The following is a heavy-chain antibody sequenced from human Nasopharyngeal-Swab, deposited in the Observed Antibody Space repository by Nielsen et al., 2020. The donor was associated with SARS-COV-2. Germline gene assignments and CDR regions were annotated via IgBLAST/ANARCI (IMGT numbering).Heavy chain of an antibody. V-gene: IGHV3-33*01. D-gene: IGHD3-16*02. J-gene: IGHJ3*02. Sequence: PGKGLEWVAVIWYDGSNKYYADSVKGRFTISRDNSKNTLYLQMNSLRAEDTAVYYCARDRITFGGVIVKGDAFDIWGQGTTVTVSS. CDR3: ARDRITFGGVIVKGDAFDI. CDR2: IWYDGSNK.